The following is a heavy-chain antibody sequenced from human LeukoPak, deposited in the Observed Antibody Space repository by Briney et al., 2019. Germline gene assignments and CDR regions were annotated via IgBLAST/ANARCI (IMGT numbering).Heavy chain of an antibody. V-gene: IGHV3-23*01. CDR3: ARGGENSEYYSHFFAH. CDR2: ISGSGGST. D-gene: IGHD3-22*01. CDR1: GFTFSSYA. Sequence: PGGSLRLSCAASGFTFSSYAMSWVRQAPGKGLEWVSAISGSGGSTYYADSVKGRFTISRDNSKNTLYLQMNSLRAEDTAVYYCARGGENSEYYSHFFAHWGQGTPVTVSP. J-gene: IGHJ4*02.